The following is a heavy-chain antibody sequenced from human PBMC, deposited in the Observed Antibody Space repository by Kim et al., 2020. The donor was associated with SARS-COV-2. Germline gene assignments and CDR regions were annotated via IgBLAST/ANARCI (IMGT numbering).Heavy chain of an antibody. V-gene: IGHV4-34*01. D-gene: IGHD6-13*01. Sequence: NYNPSLKSRVTISVDPSKNQFSLKLSSVTAADTAVYYCARVRGGSSWYDYWGQGTLVTVSS. CDR3: ARVRGGSSWYDY. J-gene: IGHJ4*02.